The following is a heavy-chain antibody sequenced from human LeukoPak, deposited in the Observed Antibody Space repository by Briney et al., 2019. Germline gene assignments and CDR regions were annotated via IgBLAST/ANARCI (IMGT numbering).Heavy chain of an antibody. J-gene: IGHJ4*01. CDR3: AKGIYSSGWSYFDY. CDR2: LSGSGITT. V-gene: IGHV3-23*01. Sequence: GWSLRLSCAASGFTFSNSAMSSVRQAPGKGLEWVSTLSGSGITTYYADSVKGRFTISRDNSKNTLYLQMNTLRDEDSALYFCAKGIYSSGWSYFDYWGHGTLVTVSS. CDR1: GFTFSNSA. D-gene: IGHD6-19*01.